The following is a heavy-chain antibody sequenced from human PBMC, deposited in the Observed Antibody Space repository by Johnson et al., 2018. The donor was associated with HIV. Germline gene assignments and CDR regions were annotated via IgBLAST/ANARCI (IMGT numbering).Heavy chain of an antibody. Sequence: VLLVESGGGLVQPGGSLRLSCRASGFTFSNAWMSWVRQAPGKGLEWVSVIYSGGSTYYADSVKGRFSLSRDNSKNTLYLQMNSLRAEDTAVYYCARVREWEGGEVGDAFDIWGQGTMVSVSS. CDR3: ARVREWEGGEVGDAFDI. J-gene: IGHJ3*02. CDR1: GFTFSNAW. V-gene: IGHV3-66*01. D-gene: IGHD1-26*01. CDR2: IYSGGST.